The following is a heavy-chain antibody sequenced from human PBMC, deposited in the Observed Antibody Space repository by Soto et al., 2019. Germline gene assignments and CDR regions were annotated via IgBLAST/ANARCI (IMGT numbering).Heavy chain of an antibody. D-gene: IGHD1-26*01. V-gene: IGHV1-69*01. CDR2: VIPIFGTA. Sequence: QGQLVQSGAEVKKPGSSVKVSCKASGGTFSSHSINSMRQAPGQGLERMGAVIPIFGTANYAQKIQGRVSMTADESTSTAYMELSSLRSEDTAVYYCAREGGRHSGGIDYWGQGTLVTVSS. J-gene: IGHJ4*02. CDR1: GGTFSSHS. CDR3: AREGGRHSGGIDY.